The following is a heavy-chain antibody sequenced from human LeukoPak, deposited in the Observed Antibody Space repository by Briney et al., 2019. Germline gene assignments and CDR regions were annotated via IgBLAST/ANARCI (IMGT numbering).Heavy chain of an antibody. Sequence: GGSLRLSCAASGFTFSIYWMSWFRQAPGKGLEWVAHIKKDGSEKNYVDSVKGRFTISRDNTKNSVYLQMNSLRGEDTGVYYCAMDSYGPDDYWGQGTLVTASS. CDR3: AMDSYGPDDY. V-gene: IGHV3-7*04. CDR1: GFTFSIYW. D-gene: IGHD3-16*01. CDR2: IKKDGSEK. J-gene: IGHJ4*02.